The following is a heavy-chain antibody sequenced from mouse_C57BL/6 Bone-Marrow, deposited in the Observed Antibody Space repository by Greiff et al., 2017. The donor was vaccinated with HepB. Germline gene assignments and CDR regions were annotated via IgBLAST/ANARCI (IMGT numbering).Heavy chain of an antibody. CDR1: GYTFTSYW. J-gene: IGHJ1*03. CDR3: ASNYGYLYWYFDV. V-gene: IGHV1-52*01. D-gene: IGHD2-2*01. CDR2: IDPSDSET. Sequence: QVQLQQPGAELVRPGSSVKLSCKASGYTFTSYWMHWVKQRPIQGLEWIGNIDPSDSETHYNQKFKDKATLTVDKSSSTAYMQLSSLTSEDSAVYYCASNYGYLYWYFDVWGTGTTVTVSS.